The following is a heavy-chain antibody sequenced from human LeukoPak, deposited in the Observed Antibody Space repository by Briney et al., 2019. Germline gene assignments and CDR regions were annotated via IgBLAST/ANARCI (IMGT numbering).Heavy chain of an antibody. CDR2: IYYRGST. CDR3: VRRGVLWFGELSYYYFDL. V-gene: IGHV4-59*01. CDR1: GGSIRSYY. J-gene: IGHJ2*01. D-gene: IGHD3-10*01. Sequence: PSETLSLTCTVSGGSIRSYYWSWIRQPPGKGLEWIGYIYYRGSTNYNPSLMSRASISVDTSKNQFSLKLDSLTAADTAVYYCVRRGVLWFGELSYYYFDLWGRGTLVAVSS.